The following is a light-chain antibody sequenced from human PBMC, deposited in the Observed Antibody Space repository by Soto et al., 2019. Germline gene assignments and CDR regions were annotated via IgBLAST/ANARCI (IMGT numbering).Light chain of an antibody. J-gene: IGKJ2*01. CDR1: QSVSSSY. Sequence: EIVLTQSPGTLSLSPGERATLSCRASQSVSSSYLAWYQQKPGQAPMLLIYGASSRASGIPDRFSGSGSGTQFTLTISRLEPEYFAVYYCQQYGSSPPYTFGQGTKLEIK. CDR2: GAS. CDR3: QQYGSSPPYT. V-gene: IGKV3-20*01.